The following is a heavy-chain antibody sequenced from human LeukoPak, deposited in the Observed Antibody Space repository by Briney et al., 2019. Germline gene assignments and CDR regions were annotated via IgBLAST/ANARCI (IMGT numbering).Heavy chain of an antibody. Sequence: GGSLRLSCAASGFTFSSYGMSWVRQAPGKGLEWVSAISGSGGSTYYADSVKGRFTISRDNSKNTLYLQMNSLRAEDTAVYYRAKDNVLLWFGEFDIWGQGTMVTVSS. CDR3: AKDNVLLWFGEFDI. J-gene: IGHJ3*02. D-gene: IGHD3-10*01. CDR2: ISGSGGST. CDR1: GFTFSSYG. V-gene: IGHV3-23*01.